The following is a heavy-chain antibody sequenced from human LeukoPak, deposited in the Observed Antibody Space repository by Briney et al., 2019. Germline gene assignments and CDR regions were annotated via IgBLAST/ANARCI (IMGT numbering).Heavy chain of an antibody. Sequence: PGGSLRLSCAASGFIVSSNYMSWVRQAPGKGLEWVSVIYRGGSTYYADSVKGRFTISRDHSKNTLYLQMNSLRDEDTAVYYCARGYIESYGGFDYWGQGTLATVSS. V-gene: IGHV3-53*01. J-gene: IGHJ4*02. D-gene: IGHD1-26*01. CDR3: ARGYIESYGGFDY. CDR1: GFIVSSNY. CDR2: IYRGGST.